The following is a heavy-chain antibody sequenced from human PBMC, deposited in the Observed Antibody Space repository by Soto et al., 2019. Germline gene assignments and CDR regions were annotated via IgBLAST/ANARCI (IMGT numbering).Heavy chain of an antibody. CDR3: ARRGYCSGGSCYTRMDV. V-gene: IGHV3-11*01. Sequence: QVQLVESGGGLVKPGGSLRLSCAASGFTFSDYYMTWIRQAPGKGLEWVSYISSGGSAIYYADSVKGRFTISRDNAKNSLYLQMNSLRGEDTAVYYCARRGYCSGGSCYTRMDVWGKGTTVTVSS. CDR1: GFTFSDYY. D-gene: IGHD2-15*01. J-gene: IGHJ6*03. CDR2: ISSGGSAI.